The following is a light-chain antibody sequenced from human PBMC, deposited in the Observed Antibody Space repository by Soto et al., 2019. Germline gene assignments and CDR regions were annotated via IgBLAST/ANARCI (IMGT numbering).Light chain of an antibody. Sequence: DIVMTQSPATLSVSPGETAALSCRAGQSVGRNFACYQQKPGQAPRLLIYGASTSATDIPARFRGSGSGTEFTLTISSLQSEDFAIYYCQHYNKWPYTFGQGTKLEIK. V-gene: IGKV3-15*01. CDR1: QSVGRN. J-gene: IGKJ2*01. CDR3: QHYNKWPYT. CDR2: GAS.